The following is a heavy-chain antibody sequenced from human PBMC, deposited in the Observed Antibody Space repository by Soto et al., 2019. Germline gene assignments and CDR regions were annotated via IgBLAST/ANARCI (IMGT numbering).Heavy chain of an antibody. V-gene: IGHV4-34*01. D-gene: IGHD6-13*01. Sequence: PSETLSLTCAVYGGSFSGYYWSWIRHPPGKGLEWIGEINHSGSTNYNPSLKSRVTISVDTSKNQFSLKLSSVTAANTAVYYCARGVAAAGTSPLNWFDPWGQGTLVTVSS. CDR1: GGSFSGYY. J-gene: IGHJ5*02. CDR3: ARGVAAAGTSPLNWFDP. CDR2: INHSGST.